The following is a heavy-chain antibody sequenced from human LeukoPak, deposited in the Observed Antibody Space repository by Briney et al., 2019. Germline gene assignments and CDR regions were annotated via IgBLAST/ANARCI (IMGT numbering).Heavy chain of an antibody. CDR3: ARIPDFWSGYGY. CDR2: INHSGST. V-gene: IGHV4-34*01. CDR1: GGSFSGYY. J-gene: IGHJ4*02. D-gene: IGHD3-3*01. Sequence: SETQSLTCAVYGGSFSGYYWSWIRQPPGKGLEWIGEINHSGSTNYNPSLKSRVTISVDTSKNQFSLKLSSVTAADTAVYYCARIPDFWSGYGYWGQGTLVTVSS.